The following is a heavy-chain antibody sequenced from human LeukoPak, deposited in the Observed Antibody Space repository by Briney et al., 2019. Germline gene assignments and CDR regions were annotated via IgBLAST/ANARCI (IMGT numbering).Heavy chain of an antibody. V-gene: IGHV5-51*01. D-gene: IGHD3-22*01. CDR3: ARTYYYDSSAYDGAFDI. CDR2: IYPGDSDT. J-gene: IGHJ3*02. Sequence: GESLKISCKGSGYSSTSYWIGWVRQMPGKGLEWMGIIYPGDSDTRYSPSFQGQVTISADKSISTAYLQWSSLKASDTAMYYCARTYYYDSSAYDGAFDIWGQGTMVTVSS. CDR1: GYSSTSYW.